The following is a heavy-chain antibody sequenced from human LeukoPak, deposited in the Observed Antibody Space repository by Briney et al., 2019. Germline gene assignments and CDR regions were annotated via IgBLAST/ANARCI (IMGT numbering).Heavy chain of an antibody. Sequence: SETLSLTCTVSGGSISSYYWSWIRQPPGKGLEWIGYIYYSGSTNYNPSLKSRVTISVDTSKNQFSLKLSSVTAADTAVYYCARAGPIFWSGYYKYYFDYWGQGTLVTVSS. V-gene: IGHV4-59*12. CDR2: IYYSGST. D-gene: IGHD3-3*01. CDR3: ARAGPIFWSGYYKYYFDY. J-gene: IGHJ4*02. CDR1: GGSISSYY.